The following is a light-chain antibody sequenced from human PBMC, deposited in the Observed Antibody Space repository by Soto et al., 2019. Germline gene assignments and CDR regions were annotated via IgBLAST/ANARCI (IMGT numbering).Light chain of an antibody. V-gene: IGKV1-12*01. CDR1: QGISSW. CDR3: QQANSFPIT. Sequence: DIQMTQSPSSVSASVGDRVTITCRASQGISSWLAWYQKKPGKAPNLLIYAASSLQSGVPSRFSVSESGTDFTLTISSLQPEDCAIYFCQQANSFPITFGQGTRLESK. J-gene: IGKJ5*01. CDR2: AAS.